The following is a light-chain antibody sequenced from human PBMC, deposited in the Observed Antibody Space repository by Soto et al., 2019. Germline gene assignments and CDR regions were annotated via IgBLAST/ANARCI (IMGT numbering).Light chain of an antibody. CDR1: QSLGTDY. CDR3: QQVKTYPRT. CDR2: DAS. J-gene: IGKJ4*01. V-gene: IGKV3-20*01. Sequence: DIVLTQSPGTLSLSPGERATLSCRASQSLGTDYLAWYQQKPGQAPRLLIYDASRRATGIPVRFSGSGSGADFTLTISTLEPEDFATYYCQQVKTYPRTFGGGTKVEIK.